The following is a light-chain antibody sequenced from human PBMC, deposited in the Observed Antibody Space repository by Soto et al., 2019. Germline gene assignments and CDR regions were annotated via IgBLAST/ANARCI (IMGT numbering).Light chain of an antibody. J-gene: IGLJ2*01. V-gene: IGLV2-8*01. CDR1: SSDVGGYNY. Sequence: QSALTQPPSASGSPGQSVTISCTGTSSDVGGYNYVSWYQQHPGEAPKLMIYEVSKWPSGVPDRFSGSKSGNTASLTVSGLQAEDEADYYCSSYAGSNNVVFGGGTKVTVL. CDR3: SSYAGSNNVV. CDR2: EVS.